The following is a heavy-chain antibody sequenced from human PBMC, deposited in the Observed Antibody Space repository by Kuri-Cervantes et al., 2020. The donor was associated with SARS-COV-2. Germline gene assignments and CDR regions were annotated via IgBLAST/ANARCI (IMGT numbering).Heavy chain of an antibody. CDR3: AISGYDLAYYYYYYMDV. D-gene: IGHD5-12*01. CDR2: INPNSGGT. J-gene: IGHJ6*03. Sequence: ASVKVSCKASGGTFSSYAISWVRQAPGQGLEWMGWINPNSGGTNYAQKFQGRVTMTRDTSISTAYMGLSRLRSDDTAVYYCAISGYDLAYYYYYYMDVWGKGTTVTVSS. CDR1: GGTFSSYA. V-gene: IGHV1-2*02.